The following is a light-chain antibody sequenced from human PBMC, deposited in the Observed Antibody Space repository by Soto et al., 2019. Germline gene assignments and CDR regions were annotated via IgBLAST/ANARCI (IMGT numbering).Light chain of an antibody. CDR2: GDS. CDR3: QSYDSSLSGRVV. V-gene: IGLV1-40*01. Sequence: QSVLTQPTSVSGAPGQRVTISCTGGSSSIGAGYDVHWYQHLPGTAPKLLIYGDSNRPSGVPDRFSGSKSGTSASLAITGLQAEDEGDYYCQSYDSSLSGRVVFGGGTKLTVL. J-gene: IGLJ2*01. CDR1: SSSIGAGYD.